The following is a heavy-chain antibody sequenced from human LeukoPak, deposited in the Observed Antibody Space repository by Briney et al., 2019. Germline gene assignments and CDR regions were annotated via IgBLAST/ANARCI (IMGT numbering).Heavy chain of an antibody. CDR2: INPNSGGT. CDR1: GYTFTGYY. Sequence: ASVKVSCKASGYTFTGYYTHWVRQAPGQGLEWMGWINPNSGGTNYAQKFQGRVTMTRDTSISTAYMGLSRLRSDDTAVYYCARASGGSGSYAYFDYWGQGTLVTVSS. J-gene: IGHJ4*02. CDR3: ARASGGSGSYAYFDY. V-gene: IGHV1-2*02. D-gene: IGHD3-10*01.